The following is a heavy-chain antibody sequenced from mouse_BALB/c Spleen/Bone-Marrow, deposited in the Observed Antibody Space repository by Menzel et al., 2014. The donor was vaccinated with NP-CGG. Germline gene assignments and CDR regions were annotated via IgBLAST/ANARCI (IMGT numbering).Heavy chain of an antibody. CDR2: INPNNGGV. Sequence: VQRVESGPELVKPGASVMIPCKASGYTFTDYNMDWVKQSHGKSLEWIGDINPNNGGVFYNQKIKGMATLTVDTTSSTAYMELRSLTSEDTAVYCCARRYYYGRRCLDYWGHGTTPTISS. J-gene: IGHJ2*01. CDR1: GYTFTDYN. D-gene: IGHD1-1*01. CDR3: ARRYYYGRRCLDY. V-gene: IGHV1-18*01.